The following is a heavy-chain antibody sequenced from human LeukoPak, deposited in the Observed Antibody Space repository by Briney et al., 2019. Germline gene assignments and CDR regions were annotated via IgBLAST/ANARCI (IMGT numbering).Heavy chain of an antibody. CDR2: ISGTGGTT. V-gene: IGHV3-23*01. CDR3: AKGRGTTVTAAANY. J-gene: IGHJ4*02. D-gene: IGHD4-17*01. CDR1: GFTFSNYS. Sequence: GGSLRLSCAASGFTFSNYSMSWARQAPGKGLEWVSTISGTGGTTYYADSVKGRFTISRDNSKNTLFLQFNSLGADDTAVYYCAKGRGTTVTAAANYWGQGTLVTVSS.